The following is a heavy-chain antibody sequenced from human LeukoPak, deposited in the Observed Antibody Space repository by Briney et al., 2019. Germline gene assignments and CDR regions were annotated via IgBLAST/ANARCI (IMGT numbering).Heavy chain of an antibody. D-gene: IGHD3/OR15-3a*01. CDR1: GFTFSSYS. Sequence: GGSQRLSCAASGFTFSSYSMHWVRQAPGKGLEWVSFISSSSSYIYYADPVKGRFTISRDNAKNSLYLQMNSLRAEDTAVYYCARNYVTFGTGSDYWGQGTLVTVSS. CDR2: ISSSSSYI. CDR3: ARNYVTFGTGSDY. J-gene: IGHJ4*02. V-gene: IGHV3-21*01.